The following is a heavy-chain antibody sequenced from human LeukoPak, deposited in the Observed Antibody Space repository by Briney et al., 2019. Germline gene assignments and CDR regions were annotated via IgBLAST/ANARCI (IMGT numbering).Heavy chain of an antibody. Sequence: GGSLRLSCAASGFTFSSYWMSWVRQAPGKGLEWVANIKTNGREKYYVDSVKGRLTVSRDNAKNSLFLQMNSLRAEDTAVYYCAKFDDNGDYLEYWGQGTLVTVSS. CDR3: AKFDDNGDYLEY. J-gene: IGHJ4*02. V-gene: IGHV3-7*01. CDR1: GFTFSSYW. D-gene: IGHD4-17*01. CDR2: IKTNGREK.